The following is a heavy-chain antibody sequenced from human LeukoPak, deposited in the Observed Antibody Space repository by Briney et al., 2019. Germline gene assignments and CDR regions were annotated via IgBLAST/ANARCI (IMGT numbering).Heavy chain of an antibody. D-gene: IGHD5-18*01. CDR3: ARLGYGNGRVNWFDP. Sequence: SETLSLTCTVSGGSISSSINYWAWIRQPPGKGLEWIATTKYGASTFYNPSLRSRVTISVDTSKNQFSLKVNSVTAADTAVYCCARLGYGNGRVNWFDPWGQGNLVTVSS. CDR2: TKYGAST. V-gene: IGHV4-39*01. CDR1: GGSISSSINY. J-gene: IGHJ5*02.